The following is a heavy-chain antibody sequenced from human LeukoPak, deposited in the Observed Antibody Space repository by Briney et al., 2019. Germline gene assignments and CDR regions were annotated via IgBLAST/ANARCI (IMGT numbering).Heavy chain of an antibody. Sequence: NPGGSLRLPCAASGFTFSSYSMNWVRQAPGKGLEWVSSISSSSSYIYYADSVKGRFTISRDNAKNSLYLQMNSLRAEDTAVYYCARSYCSSTSCSYYFDYWGQGTLVTVSS. V-gene: IGHV3-21*01. CDR3: ARSYCSSTSCSYYFDY. J-gene: IGHJ4*02. CDR1: GFTFSSYS. CDR2: ISSSSSYI. D-gene: IGHD2-2*01.